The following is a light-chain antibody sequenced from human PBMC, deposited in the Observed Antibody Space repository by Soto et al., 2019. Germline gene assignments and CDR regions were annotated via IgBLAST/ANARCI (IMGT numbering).Light chain of an antibody. J-gene: IGKJ1*01. CDR1: QSVSSSY. V-gene: IGKV3-15*01. CDR3: QQFNAWPWT. Sequence: EIVLTQSPGTLSLSPGERATLSCRASQSVSSSYLAWYQQKPGQAPRLLIYSASTRATGVPARFSGRGSGTEFTLTISSLQSEDIAVYSCQQFNAWPWTFGQGTKVDIK. CDR2: SAS.